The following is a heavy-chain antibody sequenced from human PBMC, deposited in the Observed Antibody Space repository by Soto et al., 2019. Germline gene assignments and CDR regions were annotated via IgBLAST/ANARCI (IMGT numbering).Heavy chain of an antibody. J-gene: IGHJ6*02. CDR1: GGSISSGGYY. CDR3: ARDKIVVVPAAFGEYYYYGMDV. Sequence: SETLSLTCTVSGGSISSGGYYWSWIRQHPGKGLEWIGYIYYSGSTYYNPSLKSRVTISVDTSKNQFSLKLSSVTAADTAVYYCARDKIVVVPAAFGEYYYYGMDVWDQGTTVTVSS. V-gene: IGHV4-31*03. D-gene: IGHD2-2*01. CDR2: IYYSGST.